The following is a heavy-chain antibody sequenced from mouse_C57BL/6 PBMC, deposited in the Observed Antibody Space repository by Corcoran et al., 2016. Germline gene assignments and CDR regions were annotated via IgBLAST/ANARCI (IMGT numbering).Heavy chain of an antibody. CDR1: GYTLTTYG. Sequence: QIQLVQSGPELKKPGETVKISCKASGYTLTTYGMSWVKQAPGKGLKRMGWINTYSGVPTYADDFKGRFAFSLETSASTAYLQINNLKNEDTATYFCARGDFDYWGQGTTLTVSS. CDR2: INTYSGVP. CDR3: ARGDFDY. V-gene: IGHV9-3*01. J-gene: IGHJ2*01.